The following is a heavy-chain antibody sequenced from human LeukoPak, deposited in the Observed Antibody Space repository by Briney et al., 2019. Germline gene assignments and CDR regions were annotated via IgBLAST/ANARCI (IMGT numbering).Heavy chain of an antibody. J-gene: IGHJ3*02. V-gene: IGHV3-48*04. CDR1: GFTFSSYS. CDR3: ARDNPSYNYETGDDDAFDI. D-gene: IGHD1-1*01. CDR2: ISSSSSTI. Sequence: GGSLRLSCAASGFTFSSYSMNWVRQAPGKGLEWVSYISSSSSTIYYADSVKGRFTISRDNAKNSLYLQMNSLRAEDTAVYYCARDNPSYNYETGDDDAFDIWGQGTMVTVSS.